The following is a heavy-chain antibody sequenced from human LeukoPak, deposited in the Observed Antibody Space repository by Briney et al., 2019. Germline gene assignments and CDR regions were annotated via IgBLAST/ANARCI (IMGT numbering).Heavy chain of an antibody. Sequence: ASVKVSCKASGYTLSGYYMHWVRQAPGQEGERMGRINPNSGGTNYAQKFQGRVTMTRDTSIGTAYMELSSLTSDDTAVYYCARDGANKVRGVHYYYMDVWGKGTTVTVSS. CDR2: INPNSGGT. CDR3: ARDGANKVRGVHYYYMDV. J-gene: IGHJ6*03. V-gene: IGHV1-2*06. D-gene: IGHD3-10*01. CDR1: GYTLSGYY.